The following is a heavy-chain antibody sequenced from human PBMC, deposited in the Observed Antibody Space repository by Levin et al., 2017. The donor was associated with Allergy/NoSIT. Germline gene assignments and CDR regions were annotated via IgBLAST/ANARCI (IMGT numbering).Heavy chain of an antibody. Sequence: SGPTLVKPTQTLTLTCTFSGFSLSTSGMCVSWIRQPPGKALEWLARIDWDDDKYYSTSLKTRLTISKDTSKNQVVLTMTNMDPVDTATYYCARISRSGYYEGWYFDLWGRGTLVTVSS. D-gene: IGHD3-22*01. CDR3: ARISRSGYYEGWYFDL. CDR1: GFSLSTSGMC. CDR2: IDWDDDK. V-gene: IGHV2-70*11. J-gene: IGHJ2*01.